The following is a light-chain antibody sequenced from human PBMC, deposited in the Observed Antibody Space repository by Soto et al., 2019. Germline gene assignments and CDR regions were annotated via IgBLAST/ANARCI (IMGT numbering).Light chain of an antibody. J-gene: IGKJ3*01. CDR2: AAS. V-gene: IGKV1-8*01. CDR1: QDISSY. Sequence: AIRMTQSPSSLSASTGDRVTITCRASQDISSYFALYQQKPGKAPKLLIHAASTLQSGVPSRFSGSGSGTEFTPTISCLQSEDFATYYSQQYYRSPFTFGPGTKVDI. CDR3: QQYYRSPFT.